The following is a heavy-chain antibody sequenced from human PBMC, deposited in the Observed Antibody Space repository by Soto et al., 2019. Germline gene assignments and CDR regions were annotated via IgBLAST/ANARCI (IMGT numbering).Heavy chain of an antibody. V-gene: IGHV3-7*01. CDR1: AFTFNTYW. D-gene: IGHD2-15*01. J-gene: IGHJ3*02. CDR3: ARSLGWRDTFDI. Sequence: GGSLRLSCAASAFTFNTYWMSWVRQAPGKGLEWVANIKHDGSEDYYVDSVRGRFTISRDNAKNSLYLQMNSLRAEDTAVYYCARSLGWRDTFDIWGQGAMVTVS. CDR2: IKHDGSED.